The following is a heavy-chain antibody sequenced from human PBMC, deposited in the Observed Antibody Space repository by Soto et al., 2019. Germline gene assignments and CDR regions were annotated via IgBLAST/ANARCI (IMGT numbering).Heavy chain of an antibody. V-gene: IGHV3-21*06. J-gene: IGHJ5*01. CDR3: ARDPSEGRVGNWFES. D-gene: IGHD2-2*01. Sequence: GGSLRLACAASGFTFSRYVMNWLRQAPGKGLEWVASISSTTSYVYYADSVNGRFSTSRDNAKNILYLEMYALRTEDTAVYYCARDPSEGRVGNWFESWGQGTLVTVSS. CDR1: GFTFSRYV. CDR2: ISSTTSYV.